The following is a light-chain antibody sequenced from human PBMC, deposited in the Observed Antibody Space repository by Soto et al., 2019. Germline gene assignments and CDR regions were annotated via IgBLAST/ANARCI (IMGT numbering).Light chain of an antibody. V-gene: IGKV3-15*01. J-gene: IGKJ1*01. Sequence: EIAMTQSPATLSMSPGERATLSCRASQSVSSNLAWYQQKPGQVPRLLIYGASTRATGIPARFSGSGSGTEFTLTISSLQSVDFAVYYCQQYNNWPRTFGQGTKVEIK. CDR3: QQYNNWPRT. CDR2: GAS. CDR1: QSVSSN.